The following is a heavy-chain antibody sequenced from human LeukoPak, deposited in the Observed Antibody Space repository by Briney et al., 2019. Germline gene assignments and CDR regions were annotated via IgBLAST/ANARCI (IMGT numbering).Heavy chain of an antibody. J-gene: IGHJ5*02. D-gene: IGHD3-3*01. Sequence: SSETLSLTCTVSGVSISSYYWSWIRQPPGKGLEWIGYIYYSGSNNYNPSLKSRVTISVDTSKNQFSLKLRSVTAADTAVYYCARSGYDFWSGYYAWFDPWGQGTLVTVPS. CDR3: ARSGYDFWSGYYAWFDP. V-gene: IGHV4-59*01. CDR1: GVSISSYY. CDR2: IYYSGSN.